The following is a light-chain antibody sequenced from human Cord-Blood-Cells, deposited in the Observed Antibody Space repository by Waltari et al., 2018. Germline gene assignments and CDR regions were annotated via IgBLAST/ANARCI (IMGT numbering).Light chain of an antibody. CDR3: QQYNNWPPYT. V-gene: IGKV3-15*01. CDR2: GAS. Sequence: EIVMTQSPATLSLSPGERDTLSCRASQSVSSNLAWYQQKPGQAPRLLIYGASTRATGIPARFSGNGSGTEFTLTISSLQSEDFAVYYCQQYNNWPPYTFGQGTKLEIK. J-gene: IGKJ2*01. CDR1: QSVSSN.